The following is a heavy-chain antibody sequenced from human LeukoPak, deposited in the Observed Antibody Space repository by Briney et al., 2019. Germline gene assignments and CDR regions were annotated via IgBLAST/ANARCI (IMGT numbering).Heavy chain of an antibody. CDR1: GYTFTSNY. CDR2: INPSGGST. Sequence: GASVKVSCKXSGYTFTSNYMHWVRQAPGQGLEWMGIINPSGGSTSYAQKFQGRVTMTRDTSTSTVYMELSSLRSEDTAVYYCARGDYGDTRRYYYYMDVWGKGTTVTVSS. V-gene: IGHV1-46*01. J-gene: IGHJ6*03. CDR3: ARGDYGDTRRYYYYMDV. D-gene: IGHD4-17*01.